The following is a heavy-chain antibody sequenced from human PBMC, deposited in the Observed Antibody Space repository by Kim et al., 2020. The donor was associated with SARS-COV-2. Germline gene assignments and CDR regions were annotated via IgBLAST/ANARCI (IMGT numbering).Heavy chain of an antibody. CDR1: GYTFTSYY. D-gene: IGHD3-22*01. CDR2: INPSGGST. Sequence: ASVKVSCKASGYTFTSYYMHWVRQAPGQGLEWMGIINPSGGSTSYAQKFQGRVTMTRDTSTSTVYMELSSLRSEDTAVYYCARATLYYYDSSGGDLDYWGQGTLVTVSS. V-gene: IGHV1-46*01. J-gene: IGHJ4*02. CDR3: ARATLYYYDSSGGDLDY.